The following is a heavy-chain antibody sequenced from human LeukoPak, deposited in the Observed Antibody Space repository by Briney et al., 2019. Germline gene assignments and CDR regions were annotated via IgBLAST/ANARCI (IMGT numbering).Heavy chain of an antibody. CDR3: AKGGDCSSTSCYTSSYYYYYYMDV. V-gene: IGHV3-23*01. CDR1: GFTFSSYA. Sequence: PGGSLRLSCAASGFTFSSYAMSWVRQAPGKGLEWVSAISGSGGSTYYADSVKGRFTISRDNSKNTLYLQMNSLRAEDTAVYYCAKGGDCSSTSCYTSSYYYYYYMDVWGKGTTVTVSS. CDR2: ISGSGGST. J-gene: IGHJ6*03. D-gene: IGHD2-2*02.